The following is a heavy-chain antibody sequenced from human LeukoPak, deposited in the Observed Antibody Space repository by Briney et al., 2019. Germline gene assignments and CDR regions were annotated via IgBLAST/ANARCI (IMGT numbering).Heavy chain of an antibody. V-gene: IGHV4-34*01. Sequence: SETLSLTCAVYGGSFSGYYWSWIRQPPGKGLEWVGEINHSGSTNYNPSLKSRVTISVDTSKNQFSLKLSSVTAADTAVYYCARVTMVRGVTSSNYYYYYGMDVWGQGTTVTVSS. CDR1: GGSFSGYY. D-gene: IGHD3-10*01. CDR2: INHSGST. CDR3: ARVTMVRGVTSSNYYYYYGMDV. J-gene: IGHJ6*02.